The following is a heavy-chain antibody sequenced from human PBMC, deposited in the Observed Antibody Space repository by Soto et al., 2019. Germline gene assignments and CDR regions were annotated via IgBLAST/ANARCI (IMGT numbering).Heavy chain of an antibody. CDR3: ARDNNWSYDS. D-gene: IGHD1-1*01. V-gene: IGHV3-74*03. Sequence: GGSLILSCAASGFTFSSYWMHWVRQAPGEGLVWVSYIKPDGSRTKDADSVKGRFTTSRDNARNTLYLRMNSLRAEDTAVYYCARDNNWSYDSWGRGTLVTVSS. CDR2: IKPDGSRT. CDR1: GFTFSSYW. J-gene: IGHJ4*02.